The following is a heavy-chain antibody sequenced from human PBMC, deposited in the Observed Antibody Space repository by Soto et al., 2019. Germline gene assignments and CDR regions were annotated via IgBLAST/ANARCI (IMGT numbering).Heavy chain of an antibody. J-gene: IGHJ4*02. Sequence: GGSLRLSCAASGFTVSTNYMSWVRQAPGKGLEWVSVIYGGGNIYYADSVKGRFTVSRDNSKNTLYLQMNTLRAEDTAIYYCARAHYDSSDYYYFYFDYWGQGTLVTVSS. CDR1: GFTVSTNY. V-gene: IGHV3-53*01. CDR2: IYGGGNI. D-gene: IGHD3-22*01. CDR3: ARAHYDSSDYYYFYFDY.